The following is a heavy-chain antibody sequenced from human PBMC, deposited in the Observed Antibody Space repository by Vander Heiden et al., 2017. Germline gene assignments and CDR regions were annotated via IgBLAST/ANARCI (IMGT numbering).Heavy chain of an antibody. Sequence: QLQLQESGPGLVKPSETLSLTCTVSCGSISRSGYYWGWIRLPPGKGLEWIGRFYYSGSTYYNPSLSSRVTISVDTSKNQFSLKLSSVTAADTAVYYCARQSSPDIVVVPAASSDAYYFDYWGQGTLVTVSS. D-gene: IGHD2-2*01. J-gene: IGHJ4*02. CDR1: CGSISRSGYY. CDR3: ARQSSPDIVVVPAASSDAYYFDY. V-gene: IGHV4-39*01. CDR2: FYYSGST.